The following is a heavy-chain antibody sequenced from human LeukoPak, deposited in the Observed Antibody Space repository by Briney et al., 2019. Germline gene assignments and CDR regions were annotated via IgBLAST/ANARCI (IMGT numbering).Heavy chain of an antibody. CDR2: IYYSGST. V-gene: IGHV4-39*01. CDR3: ARRYSGSFYSYDY. D-gene: IGHD6-13*01. CDR1: GGSISDSTYY. Sequence: SETLSLTCTVSGGSISDSTYYWGWIRQPPGKGLELIGTIYYSGSTYYNPSLNSRVTISVDTSKNQFSLKLSSVTAADTAVYYCARRYSGSFYSYDYWGQGTLVTVSS. J-gene: IGHJ4*02.